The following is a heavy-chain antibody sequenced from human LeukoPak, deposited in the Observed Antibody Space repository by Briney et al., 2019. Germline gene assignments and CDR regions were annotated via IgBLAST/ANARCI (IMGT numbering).Heavy chain of an antibody. CDR3: AKDPYSGYDRYYFDY. J-gene: IGHJ4*02. V-gene: IGHV3-30*18. Sequence: GRSLRLSCAASGFTFSSYGMHCVRQAPGKGLEWVAVISYDGSNKYYADSVKGRFTISRDNSKNTLYPQMNSLRAEDTAVYYCAKDPYSGYDRYYFDYWGQGTLVTVSS. D-gene: IGHD5-12*01. CDR1: GFTFSSYG. CDR2: ISYDGSNK.